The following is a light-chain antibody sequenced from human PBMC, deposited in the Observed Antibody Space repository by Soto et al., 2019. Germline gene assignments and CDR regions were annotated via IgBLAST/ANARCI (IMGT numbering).Light chain of an antibody. V-gene: IGLV2-14*01. Sequence: QSAPTQPASVSGSPGQSITIYCTGTSSDVGGYSYVSWYQQHPGKTPKLMIYEVSNRPSGVSHRFSGSKSGNTASLTISGLQTEDEADYYCSSFTSITREVFGGGTQLTVL. J-gene: IGLJ2*01. CDR1: SSDVGGYSY. CDR2: EVS. CDR3: SSFTSITREV.